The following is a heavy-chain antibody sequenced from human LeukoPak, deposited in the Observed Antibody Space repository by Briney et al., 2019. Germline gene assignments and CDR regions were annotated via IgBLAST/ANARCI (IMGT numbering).Heavy chain of an antibody. J-gene: IGHJ4*02. CDR3: AKDRVVVVPAAIGSHSDY. Sequence: GGSLRLSCAASGFTFSSYAMSWVRQAPGKGLEGVSAISGSGGSTNYADSVKGRFTISRDNSKTTLYLQMNSLRAEDTAVYYCAKDRVVVVPAAIGSHSDYWGQGTLVTVSS. V-gene: IGHV3-23*01. D-gene: IGHD2-2*01. CDR1: GFTFSSYA. CDR2: ISGSGGST.